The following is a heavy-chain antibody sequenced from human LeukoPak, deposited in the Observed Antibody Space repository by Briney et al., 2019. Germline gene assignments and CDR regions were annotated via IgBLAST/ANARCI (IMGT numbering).Heavy chain of an antibody. D-gene: IGHD1-1*01. J-gene: IGHJ4*02. V-gene: IGHV4-34*01. Sequence: PSETLSLTCAVYGGSFSAFYWTWIRQPPGKGLEWIGEINHGGSTNYNPSLRSRVTISVDTSKKQFSLNLTSVTAADTAVYYCATWNAKTHSHDDWGQGTLVTVPS. CDR3: ATWNAKTHSHDD. CDR2: INHGGST. CDR1: GGSFSAFY.